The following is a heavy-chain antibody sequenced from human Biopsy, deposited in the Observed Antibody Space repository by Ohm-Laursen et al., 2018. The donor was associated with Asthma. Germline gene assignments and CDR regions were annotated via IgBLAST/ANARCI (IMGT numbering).Heavy chain of an antibody. CDR3: ARGDSSNWSHYYFDY. J-gene: IGHJ4*02. D-gene: IGHD3-22*01. CDR1: GFTFSTHH. V-gene: IGHV3-23*01. CDR2: INGGGDRT. Sequence: SLRLSCTASGFTFSTHHLSWVRQAPGKGLEWVSSINGGGDRTWYADSVRGRFTISRDYSKNTLYLQMHSLRAEDTVVYYCARGDSSNWSHYYFDYWGQGTLVTVSS.